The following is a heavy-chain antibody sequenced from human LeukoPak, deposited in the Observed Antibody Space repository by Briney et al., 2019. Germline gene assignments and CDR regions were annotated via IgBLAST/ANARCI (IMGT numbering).Heavy chain of an antibody. J-gene: IGHJ4*02. D-gene: IGHD4-17*01. V-gene: IGHV3-48*04. CDR2: ISSSSSTT. CDR3: ARSLTTVTPIDY. CDR1: GFTFSSYS. Sequence: GGSLRLSCAASGFTFSSYSMNWVRQAPGKGLEWVSYISSSSSTTHYADSVKGRFTISRDSAKNSLYLQMNSLRAEDTAVYYCARSLTTVTPIDYWGQGTLVTVSS.